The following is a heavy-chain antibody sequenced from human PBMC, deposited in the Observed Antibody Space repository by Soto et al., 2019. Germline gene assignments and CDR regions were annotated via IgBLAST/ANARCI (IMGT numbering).Heavy chain of an antibody. CDR3: ARGGDWQFDY. D-gene: IGHD2-21*02. CDR2: IHNCGRT. CDR1: GDSISSDKW. J-gene: IGHJ4*02. Sequence: QVQLQESGPGLVKPSGTLSLTCAVSGDSISSDKWWSWVRQPPGKGLEWIGEIHNCGRTNYNPSLKSRVTIVVEKSKNQVSLELSSMTAADNAVYYCARGGDWQFDYWGQGTLVTVSS. V-gene: IGHV4-4*02.